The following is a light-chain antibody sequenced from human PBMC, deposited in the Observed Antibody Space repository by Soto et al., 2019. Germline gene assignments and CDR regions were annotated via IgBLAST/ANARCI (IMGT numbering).Light chain of an antibody. CDR3: QQYNNFWT. Sequence: DIQMTQSPSSLSASVGDRVTITCRASQSISSYLNWYQQKPGKAPELLIFDASSLKSGVPSRFSGSESGTEFTLTISSLQPDDFATYYCQQYNNFWTFGQGTKVDI. J-gene: IGKJ1*01. CDR2: DAS. CDR1: QSISSY. V-gene: IGKV1-5*01.